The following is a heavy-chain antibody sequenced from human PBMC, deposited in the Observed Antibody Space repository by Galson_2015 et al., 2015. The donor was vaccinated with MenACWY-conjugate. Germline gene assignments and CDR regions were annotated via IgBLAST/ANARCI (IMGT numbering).Heavy chain of an antibody. CDR1: GFTFGTNW. J-gene: IGHJ4*02. Sequence: SLRLSCAGSGFTFGTNWMYWVRQAPGKGLEWVANIKEDGSVKYYVDSVKGRFTISRDNSRNSLYLQMNSLSVEDTAVYYCAREYYGWGGFWPWGQGTLDIISS. CDR3: AREYYGWGGFWP. V-gene: IGHV3-7*05. CDR2: IKEDGSVK. D-gene: IGHD3-16*01.